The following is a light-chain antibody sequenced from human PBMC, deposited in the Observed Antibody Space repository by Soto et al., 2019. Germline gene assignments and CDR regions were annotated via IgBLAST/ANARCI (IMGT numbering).Light chain of an antibody. Sequence: EIGWTQSPGTLSLSPGERATLSCRSSQSVSSSYLAWYQQKPGQAPRLLIYGASSRATGIPDRFSGSGSGTDFTLTISRLEPEDFAVYYCHQYGGSPRTLGQGTKVEIK. CDR1: QSVSSSY. CDR3: HQYGGSPRT. J-gene: IGKJ1*01. CDR2: GAS. V-gene: IGKV3-20*01.